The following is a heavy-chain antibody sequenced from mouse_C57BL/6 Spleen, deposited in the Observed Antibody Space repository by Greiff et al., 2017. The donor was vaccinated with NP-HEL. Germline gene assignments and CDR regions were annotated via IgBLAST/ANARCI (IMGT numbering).Heavy chain of an antibody. D-gene: IGHD2-2*01. CDR3: TTPIYYGYGY. V-gene: IGHV1-15*01. J-gene: IGHJ2*01. Sequence: VKLVESGAELVRPGASVTLSCKASGYTFTDYEMHWVKQTPVHGLEWIGAIDPETGGTAYNQKFKGKAILTADRSSSTAYMELRSLTSEDSAVYYCTTPIYYGYGYWGQGTTLTVSS. CDR1: GYTFTDYE. CDR2: IDPETGGT.